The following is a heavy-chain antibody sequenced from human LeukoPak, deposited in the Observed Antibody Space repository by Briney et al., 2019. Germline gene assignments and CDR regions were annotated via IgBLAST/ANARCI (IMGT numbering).Heavy chain of an antibody. D-gene: IGHD6-6*01. CDR1: GYTFTSYD. CDR3: AREWSIAARPGFDY. J-gene: IGHJ4*02. V-gene: IGHV1-8*03. Sequence: ASVKVPCKASGYTFTSYDINWVRQATGQGLEWMGWMNPNSGNTGYAQKFQGRVTITRNTSISTAYMELSSLRSEDTAVYYCAREWSIAARPGFDYWGQGTLVTVSS. CDR2: MNPNSGNT.